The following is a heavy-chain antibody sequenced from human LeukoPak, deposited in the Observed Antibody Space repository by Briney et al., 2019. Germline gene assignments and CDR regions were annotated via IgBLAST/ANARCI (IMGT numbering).Heavy chain of an antibody. CDR3: ARGGRDWFDP. CDR1: GGSISSYY. J-gene: IGHJ5*02. D-gene: IGHD1-26*01. V-gene: IGHV4-59*08. CDR2: IYYSGST. Sequence: SETLSLTCTVSGGSISSYYWSWIRQPPGKGLEWIGYIYYSGSTNYNPSLKSRVTISVDTSKNQFSLKLSSVTAADTAVYYCARGGRDWFDPWGQGILVTVSS.